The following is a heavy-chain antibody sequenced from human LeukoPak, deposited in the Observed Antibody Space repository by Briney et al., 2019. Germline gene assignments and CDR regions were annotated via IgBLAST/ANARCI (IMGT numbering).Heavy chain of an antibody. CDR3: ARDRDSSALQEYYYGMDV. D-gene: IGHD6-25*01. V-gene: IGHV3-48*03. Sequence: GGSLRLSCAASGFTFSSYEMNWVRQAPGKGLEWVSYISISGDIIYYADSVKGRFTISRDNAKNSLYLQMNSLRAEDTAVYYCARDRDSSALQEYYYGMDVCGQGTTVTVSS. J-gene: IGHJ6*02. CDR1: GFTFSSYE. CDR2: ISISGDII.